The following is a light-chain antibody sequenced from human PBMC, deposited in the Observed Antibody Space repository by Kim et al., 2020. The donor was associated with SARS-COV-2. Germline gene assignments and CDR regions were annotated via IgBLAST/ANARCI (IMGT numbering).Light chain of an antibody. CDR2: AAS. Sequence: SASVGARITISCRASQGINNYLAWYQQKPGKPPKLLIYAASALQSGVPSRFSGSGSGTDFTLTVTSLQPEDVATYYCQKYDSAPWTFGLGTKVDIK. V-gene: IGKV1-27*01. J-gene: IGKJ1*01. CDR1: QGINNY. CDR3: QKYDSAPWT.